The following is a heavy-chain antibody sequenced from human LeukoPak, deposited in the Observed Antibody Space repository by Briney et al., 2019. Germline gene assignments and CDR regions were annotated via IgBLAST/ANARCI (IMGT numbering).Heavy chain of an antibody. CDR2: ISAYNGNT. CDR3: ARPHLGYCSGGSCYEAWFDP. CDR1: GYTFTSYG. J-gene: IGHJ5*02. V-gene: IGHV1-18*01. Sequence: ASVKVSCKASGYTFTSYGISWVRQAPGQGLEWMGWISAYNGNTNYAQKLQGRVAMTTDTSTSTAYMELRSLRSDDTAVYYCARPHLGYCSGGSCYEAWFDPWGQGTLVTVSS. D-gene: IGHD2-15*01.